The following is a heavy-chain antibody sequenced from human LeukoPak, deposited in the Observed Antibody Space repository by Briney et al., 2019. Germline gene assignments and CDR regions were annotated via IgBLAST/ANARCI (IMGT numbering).Heavy chain of an antibody. V-gene: IGHV4-59*01. D-gene: IGHD3-3*01. Sequence: PSETLSLTFTVSGGSITSYHWTWIRQTPGKGLEWIGLIYYNGSTNYNPSLKSRVTISVDTSKNQFSLKMKSVTAADTAVYYCARAGERITIFGVVSPHFDYWGQGTLVTVSS. J-gene: IGHJ4*02. CDR1: GGSITSYH. CDR2: IYYNGST. CDR3: ARAGERITIFGVVSPHFDY.